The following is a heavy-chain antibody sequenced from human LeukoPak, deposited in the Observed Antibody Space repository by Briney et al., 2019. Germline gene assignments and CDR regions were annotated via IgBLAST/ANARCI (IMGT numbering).Heavy chain of an antibody. Sequence: PGGSLRLSCAASGFTFSSYAMSWVRQAPGKGLEWVSAISGSGGSTYYADSVKGRFSISRDNSKNTLYPQMNSLRAEDTAVYYCAVLSPMRLWFGELLQKDAFDIWGQGTMVTVSS. V-gene: IGHV3-23*01. CDR1: GFTFSSYA. D-gene: IGHD3-10*01. CDR2: ISGSGGST. CDR3: AVLSPMRLWFGELLQKDAFDI. J-gene: IGHJ3*02.